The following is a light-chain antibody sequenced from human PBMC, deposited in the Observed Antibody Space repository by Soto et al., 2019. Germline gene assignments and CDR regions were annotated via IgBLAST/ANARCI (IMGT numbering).Light chain of an antibody. J-gene: IGLJ2*01. CDR1: SNDIGGYNS. CDR2: DVT. CDR3: CSYAGTHTFVI. V-gene: IGLV2-11*01. Sequence: QSALTQPHSVSGSPGQSVTTSCTGTSNDIGGYNSVSWYQRHPGKAPRLIIYDVTKRPSGVPDRFSGSKSGDTASLTISGLQSEDESEYFCCSYAGTHTFVIFGAGTKLTVL.